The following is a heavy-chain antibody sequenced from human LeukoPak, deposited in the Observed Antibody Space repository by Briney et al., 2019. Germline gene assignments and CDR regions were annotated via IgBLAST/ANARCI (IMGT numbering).Heavy chain of an antibody. CDR3: ARAGLDCPCFDY. D-gene: IGHD2-21*02. CDR1: GGSISSGGYY. Sequence: PSETLSLTCTVSGGSISSGGYYWSWIRQHPGKGLEWIGYIYYSGSTYYNPSLKSRVTISVDTSKNQFSLKLSSVTAADMAVYYCARAGLDCPCFDYWGQGTLVTVSS. J-gene: IGHJ4*02. CDR2: IYYSGST. V-gene: IGHV4-31*03.